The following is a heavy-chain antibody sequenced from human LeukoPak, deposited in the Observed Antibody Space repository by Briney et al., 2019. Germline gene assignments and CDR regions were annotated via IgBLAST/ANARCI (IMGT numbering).Heavy chain of an antibody. V-gene: IGHV1-2*02. D-gene: IGHD6-19*01. CDR2: INPNSGDT. CDR3: ASSGWYEGNFDY. CDR1: GHTFTGYY. Sequence: ASVKVSCKASGHTFTGYYMHWVRQAPGQGLEWMGWINPNSGDTNYAQKFQGRVTMTRDTSISTAYMELSRLRSDDTAVYYCASSGWYEGNFDYWGQGTLVTVSS. J-gene: IGHJ4*02.